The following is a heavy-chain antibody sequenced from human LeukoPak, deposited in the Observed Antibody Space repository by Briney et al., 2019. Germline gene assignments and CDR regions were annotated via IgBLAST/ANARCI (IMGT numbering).Heavy chain of an antibody. CDR2: IYYSGST. D-gene: IGHD3-22*01. CDR1: GGPISSYY. Sequence: PSETLSLTCTVSGGPISSYYWSWIRQPPGKGLEWIGYIYYSGSTNYNPSLKSRVTISVDTSKNQFSLKLSSVTAADTAVYYCAVGSMGYDSSGYPTYYYYYMDVWGKGTTVTVSS. V-gene: IGHV4-59*01. J-gene: IGHJ6*03. CDR3: AVGSMGYDSSGYPTYYYYYMDV.